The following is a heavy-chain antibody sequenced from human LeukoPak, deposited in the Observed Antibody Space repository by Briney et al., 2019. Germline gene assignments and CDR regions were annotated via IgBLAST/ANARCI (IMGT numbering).Heavy chain of an antibody. Sequence: AGTSLRLSCAASGFTFSDYAMHWVRQAPGKGLEWVAVISKEGNNKYYVDSVKGRFTISRDNSKNTLYPQKDSLRAEDTAVFYCARDHYYSSGTYQDYWGQGTLVTVSS. CDR1: GFTFSDYA. D-gene: IGHD3-10*01. V-gene: IGHV3-30*03. J-gene: IGHJ4*02. CDR2: ISKEGNNK. CDR3: ARDHYYSSGTYQDY.